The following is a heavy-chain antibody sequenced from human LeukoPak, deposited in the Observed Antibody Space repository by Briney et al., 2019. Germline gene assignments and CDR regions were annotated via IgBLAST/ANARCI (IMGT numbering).Heavy chain of an antibody. CDR2: MHPNGGGT. Sequence: ASVKVSCKASEYTFTGYYMHWVRQAPGQGLEWMGWMHPNGGGTNYAQKFQGRVTMTRDTSISTAYMELSRLRSDDTAVYYCARDMDSGPDFFDYWGLGTLVTVSS. V-gene: IGHV1-2*02. D-gene: IGHD1-26*01. J-gene: IGHJ4*02. CDR3: ARDMDSGPDFFDY. CDR1: EYTFTGYY.